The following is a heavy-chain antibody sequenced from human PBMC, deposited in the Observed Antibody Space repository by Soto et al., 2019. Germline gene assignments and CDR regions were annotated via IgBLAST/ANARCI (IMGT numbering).Heavy chain of an antibody. V-gene: IGHV3-23*01. Sequence: LRLSCAASGFTFSSYAMSWVRQAPGKGLEWVSAISGSGGSTYYADSVKGRFTISRDNSKNTLYLQMNSLRAEDTAVYYCAKGPYGPGSFDYWGQGTLVTVSS. CDR3: AKGPYGPGSFDY. CDR2: ISGSGGST. CDR1: GFTFSSYA. D-gene: IGHD3-10*01. J-gene: IGHJ4*02.